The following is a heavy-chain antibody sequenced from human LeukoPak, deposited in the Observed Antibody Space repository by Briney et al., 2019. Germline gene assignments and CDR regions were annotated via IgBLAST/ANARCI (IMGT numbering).Heavy chain of an antibody. D-gene: IGHD3-3*01. J-gene: IGHJ4*02. Sequence: TGGSLRLSCAASGFGFTNAWMVWVRQAPGKGLEWVGRIKANLDGGATDFAAPVKGRFTISRDDPTRTVYLQMNSLKIEDTGVYYCTTDFSHFDFSSGYYSYWGQGSLVTVSS. CDR1: GFGFTNAW. CDR3: TTDFSHFDFSSGYYSY. CDR2: IKANLDGGAT. V-gene: IGHV3-15*01.